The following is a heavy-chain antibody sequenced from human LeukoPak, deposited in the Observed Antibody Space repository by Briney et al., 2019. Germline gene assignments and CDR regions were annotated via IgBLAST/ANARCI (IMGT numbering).Heavy chain of an antibody. Sequence: GGSLRLSCAASGFTFSDHAMTWVRQTPGKGLESVSSTSAGGDITHYAESVKGRFTISRDNSKNTLYLQMSSLRAEDTAVYYCARDMVEYWGQGTLVTVSS. CDR2: TSAGGDIT. J-gene: IGHJ4*02. V-gene: IGHV3-23*01. CDR3: ARDMVEY. CDR1: GFTFSDHA. D-gene: IGHD3-10*01.